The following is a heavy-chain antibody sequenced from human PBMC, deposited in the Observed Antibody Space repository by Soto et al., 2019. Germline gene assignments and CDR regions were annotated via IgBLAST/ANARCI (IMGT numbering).Heavy chain of an antibody. CDR1: GGSFSGYY. D-gene: IGHD6-13*01. CDR2: INHSGST. CDR3: ARGRRSSWGRYYFDY. Sequence: SETLSLTCAVYGGSFSGYYWSWIRQPPGKGLEWIGEINHSGSTNYNPSLKSRVTISVDTSKNQFSLKLSSVTAADTAVYYCARGRRSSWGRYYFDYWGQGTLVTVSS. J-gene: IGHJ4*02. V-gene: IGHV4-34*01.